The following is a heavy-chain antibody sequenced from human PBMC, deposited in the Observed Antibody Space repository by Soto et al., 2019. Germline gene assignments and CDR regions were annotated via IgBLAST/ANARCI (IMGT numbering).Heavy chain of an antibody. J-gene: IGHJ4*02. CDR2: ISFDGSTK. CDR1: GFPFSNFG. Sequence: QVRLVESGGGVVQPGRSLRLSCAASGFPFSNFGMHWVRLAPGKGLEWVAFISFDGSTKYYADSVKGRFTISRDHSKNTLFLQVDSLRTEYTAVYYCAKDRNDGEDYTFEYWGQGALGTVSS. CDR3: AKDRNDGEDYTFEY. V-gene: IGHV3-30*18. D-gene: IGHD4-17*01.